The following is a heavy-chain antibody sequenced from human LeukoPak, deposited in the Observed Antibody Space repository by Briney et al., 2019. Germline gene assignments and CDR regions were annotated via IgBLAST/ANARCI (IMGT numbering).Heavy chain of an antibody. D-gene: IGHD3-3*01. Sequence: GASVKVSCKASGYTFTGYYMHWVRQAPGQGLEWMGWINPNSGGTNYAQKFQGRVTMTRDTSISTAYMELSRLRSDDTAVYYCARWGRDFWSGYVYCYGMDVWGQGTTVTVSS. J-gene: IGHJ6*02. CDR1: GYTFTGYY. CDR3: ARWGRDFWSGYVYCYGMDV. V-gene: IGHV1-2*02. CDR2: INPNSGGT.